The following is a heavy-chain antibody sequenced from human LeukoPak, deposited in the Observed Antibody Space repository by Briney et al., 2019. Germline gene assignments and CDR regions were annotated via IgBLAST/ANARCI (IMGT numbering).Heavy chain of an antibody. CDR1: GGTINSYY. Sequence: SETLSLTCTFSGGTINSYYWSWIRQPPGKGLEWIGYISYSGRTNYNPSLKSRVTITVDTSKSPFSLRVSCVTGADTAVYYCARKTGELYYFDYWGQGTLVTVSS. CDR3: ARKTGELYYFDY. J-gene: IGHJ4*02. V-gene: IGHV4-59*01. D-gene: IGHD3-10*01. CDR2: ISYSGRT.